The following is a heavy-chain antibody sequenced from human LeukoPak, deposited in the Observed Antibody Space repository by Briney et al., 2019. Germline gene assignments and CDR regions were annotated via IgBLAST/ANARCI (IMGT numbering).Heavy chain of an antibody. V-gene: IGHV3-23*01. CDR1: GFTFSSYA. J-gene: IGHJ5*02. CDR3: AKESGWASYNCFDP. CDR2: ISGSGGST. D-gene: IGHD6-19*01. Sequence: GGSLRLSCAASGFTFSSYAMSWVRPAPGKGLEWVSAISGSGGSTYYADSVKGRFTIFRDNSKNTLYLQMNSLRAEDTAVYYCAKESGWASYNCFDPWGQGTLVTVPS.